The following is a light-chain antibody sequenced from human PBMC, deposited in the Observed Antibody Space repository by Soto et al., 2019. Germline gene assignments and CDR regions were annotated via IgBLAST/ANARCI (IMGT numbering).Light chain of an antibody. J-gene: IGKJ1*01. CDR2: GAS. CDR1: QSVSNNY. V-gene: IGKV3-20*01. CDR3: QQYCSSPRT. Sequence: VLTHSPYTLSLSPGARATLSCRASQSVSNNYLAWYQQKPGQAPRLLIYGASNRATGIPDRFSGSGSGTDFTLTISRLEPEDFAVYYCQQYCSSPRTFGQGTKVDI.